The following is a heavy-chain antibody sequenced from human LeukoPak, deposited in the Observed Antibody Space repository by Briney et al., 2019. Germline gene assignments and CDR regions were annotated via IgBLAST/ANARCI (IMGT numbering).Heavy chain of an antibody. CDR2: IMTKTAGGAT. CDR3: TTVRSY. V-gene: IGHV3-15*01. Sequence: GGSLRLSCVASGFTFSNTWMNWVRQAPGKGLGWVGRIMTKTAGGATDYAAPVKGRFTISRDDSKNTVYLQMNSLNTEDTAVYYCTTVRSYWGQGTLVTVSS. CDR1: GFTFSNTW. J-gene: IGHJ4*02.